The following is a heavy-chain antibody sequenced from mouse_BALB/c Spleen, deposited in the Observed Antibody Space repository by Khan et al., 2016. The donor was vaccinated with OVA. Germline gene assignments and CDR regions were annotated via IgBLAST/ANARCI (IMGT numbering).Heavy chain of an antibody. CDR2: INTHSGVP. CDR1: GYTFTTAG. V-gene: IGHV9-4*02. CDR3: ASGYGDGWYFDV. D-gene: IGHD2-13*01. J-gene: IGHJ1*01. Sequence: QIQLVQSGPELKKPGETVRISCKASGYTFTTAGMQWVQKMPGKGLKWIGWINTHSGVPKYAEDFKGRFAFSLETSASTAYLQITNLKNDDTAAYFCASGYGDGWYFDVWGAGTTVTVSS.